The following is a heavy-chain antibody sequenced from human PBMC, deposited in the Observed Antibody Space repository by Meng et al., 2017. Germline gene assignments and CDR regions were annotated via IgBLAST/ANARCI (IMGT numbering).Heavy chain of an antibody. Sequence: SETLSLTCTVSGGSISSSSYYWGWIRQPPGKGLGWIGSIYYSGSTYYNPSLKSRVTISVDTSKNQFSLKLSSVTAADTAVYYCARDYINRGPATGTIDYWGQGTLVTVSS. CDR2: IYYSGST. CDR1: GGSISSSSYY. CDR3: ARDYINRGPATGTIDY. D-gene: IGHD1-1*01. V-gene: IGHV4-39*07. J-gene: IGHJ4*02.